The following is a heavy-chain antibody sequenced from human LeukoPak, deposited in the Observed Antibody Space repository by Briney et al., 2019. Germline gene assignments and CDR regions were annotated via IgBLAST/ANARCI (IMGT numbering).Heavy chain of an antibody. CDR2: IYYSGST. J-gene: IGHJ4*02. Sequence: KPGGSLRLSCAASGFTFSTYSMSWVRQAPGKGLEWIGYIYYSGSTNYNPSLKSRVTISVDTSKNQSSLKLSSVTAADTAVYYCALSWIAAAGAFDYWGQGTLVTVSS. CDR1: GFTFSTYS. CDR3: ALSWIAAAGAFDY. D-gene: IGHD6-13*01. V-gene: IGHV4-59*01.